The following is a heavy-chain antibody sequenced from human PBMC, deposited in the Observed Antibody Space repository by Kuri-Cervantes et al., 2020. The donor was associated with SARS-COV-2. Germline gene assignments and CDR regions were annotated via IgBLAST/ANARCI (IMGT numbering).Heavy chain of an antibody. Sequence: ASVKVSCKASGYTFTNNDINWVRQASGQGLEWMGWMNPDTGNAGYAQKFQGRVTMTRIMSTSTAYMELSSLRFEDSAVYYCAGDIVEWETTDYYMDVWGKGTTVTVSS. CDR3: AGDIVEWETTDYYMDV. V-gene: IGHV1-8*02. J-gene: IGHJ6*03. CDR2: MNPDTGNA. D-gene: IGHD1-26*01. CDR1: GYTFTNND.